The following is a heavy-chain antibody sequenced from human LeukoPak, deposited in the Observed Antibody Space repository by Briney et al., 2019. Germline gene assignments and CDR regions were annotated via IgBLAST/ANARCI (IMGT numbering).Heavy chain of an antibody. Sequence: SETLSLTCSVSVGSIISYGYYWTWVRQYPGRGLEWIGNIFYNGTTYYNPPFKGRVTVSGDTSKNQFSLNLNSLTAADTAVYYCARDRMDTALAFFFDYWGQGTLVTVSS. D-gene: IGHD5-18*01. CDR1: VGSIISYGYY. CDR2: IFYNGTT. J-gene: IGHJ4*02. V-gene: IGHV4-31*03. CDR3: ARDRMDTALAFFFDY.